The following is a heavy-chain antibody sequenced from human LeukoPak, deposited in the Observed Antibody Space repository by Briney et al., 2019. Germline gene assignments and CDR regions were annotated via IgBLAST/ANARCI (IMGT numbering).Heavy chain of an antibody. CDR1: GFTFSNYW. J-gene: IGHJ3*02. Sequence: GGSLRLSCAASGFTFSNYWMSWVRQAPGKGLEWVANINQGGRESYYVDSVKGRFTISRDNSKNTLYLQMNSLRAEDTAVYYCAAPDAYYYDSSGYLGASDAFDIWGQGTMVTVSS. V-gene: IGHV3-7*03. CDR3: AAPDAYYYDSSGYLGASDAFDI. CDR2: INQGGRES. D-gene: IGHD3-22*01.